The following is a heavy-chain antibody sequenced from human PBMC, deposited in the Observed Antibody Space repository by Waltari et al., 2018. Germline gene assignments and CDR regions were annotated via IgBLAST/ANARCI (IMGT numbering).Heavy chain of an antibody. J-gene: IGHJ5*02. Sequence: QEQLVQSGSEVKKPGASVRVSCQASRDTCTASHLHWSRQAPTQRFEWMGWFNTKKGESESAANFLGRVTMSRDTSINTVYLDLSGLRSDDTAIYFCARDPGPIMGAPDLWGQGTQVTVSS. D-gene: IGHD1-26*01. V-gene: IGHV1-2*02. CDR2: FNTKKGES. CDR1: RDTCTASH. CDR3: ARDPGPIMGAPDL.